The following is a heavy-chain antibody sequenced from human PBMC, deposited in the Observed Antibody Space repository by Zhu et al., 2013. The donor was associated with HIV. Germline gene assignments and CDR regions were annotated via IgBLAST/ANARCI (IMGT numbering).Heavy chain of an antibody. J-gene: IGHJ5*02. V-gene: IGHV4-34*01. CDR2: INHSGST. D-gene: IGHD6-13*01. CDR3: ARGHFADIAAALMGLGWFDP. Sequence: QVQLQQWGAGLLKPSETLSLTCAVYGGSFSGYYWSWIRQPPGKGLEWIGEINHSGSTNYNPSLKSRVTISVDTSKNQFSLKLSSVTAADTAVYYCARGHFADIAAALMGLGWFDPWGQGTLVTVSS. CDR1: GGSFSGYY.